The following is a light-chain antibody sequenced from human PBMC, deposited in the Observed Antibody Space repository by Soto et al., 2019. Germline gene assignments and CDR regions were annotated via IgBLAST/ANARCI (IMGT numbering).Light chain of an antibody. CDR2: GAS. V-gene: IGKV1-6*01. Sequence: AIHMTQSPSSLSASVGDRVTITCRASQDIRKDLAWYQQKPGKAPQILIYGASTLQTGVASRFSGSGSATDFTLTISSLQAEDSAADYCLQDYNYPFTFGQGTKVDI. CDR3: LQDYNYPFT. CDR1: QDIRKD. J-gene: IGKJ2*01.